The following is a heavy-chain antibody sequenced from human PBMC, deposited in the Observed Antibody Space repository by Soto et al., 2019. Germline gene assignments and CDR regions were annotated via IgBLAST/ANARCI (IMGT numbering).Heavy chain of an antibody. J-gene: IGHJ6*02. Sequence: SETLSLTCTVSGGSISSSSYYWGWIRQPPGKGLEWIGSIYYSGSTYYNPSLKSRVTISVDTSKNQFSLKLSSATAADTAVYYCARHDFGRGDYYYGMDVWGQGTTVTVSS. CDR3: ARHDFGRGDYYYGMDV. CDR2: IYYSGST. V-gene: IGHV4-39*01. CDR1: GGSISSSSYY. D-gene: IGHD2-21*01.